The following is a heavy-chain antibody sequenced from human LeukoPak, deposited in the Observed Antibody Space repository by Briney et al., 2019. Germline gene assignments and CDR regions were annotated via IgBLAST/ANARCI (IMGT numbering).Heavy chain of an antibody. D-gene: IGHD6-19*01. CDR1: GYTFNIYG. J-gene: IGHJ4*02. V-gene: IGHV1-18*04. CDR2: ISAYNGDT. Sequence: ASVKVSCKASGYTFNIYGISWVRQAPGQGLEWMGWISAYNGDTKYAEKLQGRVTMTTDTSTSTAYTELRSLRSDDTAVYYCARDPSNTSGWYVYFDYWGQGTLVTVSS. CDR3: ARDPSNTSGWYVYFDY.